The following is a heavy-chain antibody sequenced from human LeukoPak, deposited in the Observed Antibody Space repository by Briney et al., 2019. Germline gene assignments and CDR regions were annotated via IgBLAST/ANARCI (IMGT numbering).Heavy chain of an antibody. CDR2: INPSGGST. D-gene: IGHD5-12*01. Sequence: ASVKVSCKSSGYTFTSYYMHWVRQAPGQGLEWMGIINPSGGSTSYAQKFQGRVTMTRDMSTSTVYMELSSLRSEDTAVYYCATGAGYSGSRAGYYYYYMDVWRKGSTVTVSS. CDR1: GYTFTSYY. V-gene: IGHV1-46*03. J-gene: IGHJ6*03. CDR3: ATGAGYSGSRAGYYYYYMDV.